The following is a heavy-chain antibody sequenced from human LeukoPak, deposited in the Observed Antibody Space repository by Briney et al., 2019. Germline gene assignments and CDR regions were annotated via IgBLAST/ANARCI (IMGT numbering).Heavy chain of an antibody. CDR1: GFTFSTYW. J-gene: IGHJ3*02. CDR2: INSDGSST. CDR3: TRQQLDAFDI. V-gene: IGHV3-74*01. D-gene: IGHD6-13*01. Sequence: GGALRLSGAASGFTFSTYWMHWVRQAPGTGLVWVSRINSDGSSTTYAHSVRGRFTISRDNAKNTLSLQMNSLRAEDTAVYYCTRQQLDAFDIWGPGTMVTVSS.